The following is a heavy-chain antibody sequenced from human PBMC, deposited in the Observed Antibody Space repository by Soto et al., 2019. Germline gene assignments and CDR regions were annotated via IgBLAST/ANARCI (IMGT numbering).Heavy chain of an antibody. Sequence: AASVKVSCKASGYTFTSYYMHWVRQAPGQGLEWMGIINPSGGSTSYAQKFQGRVTMTRDTSTSTVYMELSSLRSEDTAVYYCAREGITIFGVVIPGWFDPWGQGTLVTVSS. CDR3: AREGITIFGVVIPGWFDP. J-gene: IGHJ5*02. D-gene: IGHD3-3*01. CDR2: INPSGGST. V-gene: IGHV1-46*01. CDR1: GYTFTSYY.